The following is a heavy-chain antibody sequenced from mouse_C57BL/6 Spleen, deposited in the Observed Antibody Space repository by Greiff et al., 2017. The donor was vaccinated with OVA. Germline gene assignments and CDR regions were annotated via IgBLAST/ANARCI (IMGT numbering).Heavy chain of an antibody. D-gene: IGHD1-1*02. J-gene: IGHJ3*01. Sequence: VQLKESGPGLVQPSQSLSITCTVSGFSLTSYGVHWVRQSPGKGLEWLGVIWSGGSTDYNAAFISRLSISKDNSKSQVFFKMNSLQADDTAIYYCASGEYYGLYWGQGTLVTVSA. V-gene: IGHV2-2*01. CDR3: ASGEYYGLY. CDR1: GFSLTSYG. CDR2: IWSGGST.